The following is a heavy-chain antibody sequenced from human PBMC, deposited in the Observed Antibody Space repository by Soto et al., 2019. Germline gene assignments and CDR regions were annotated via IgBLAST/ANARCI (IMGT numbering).Heavy chain of an antibody. CDR3: ARVTEGHGSTRFNA. CDR2: IIPIFGTA. CDR1: RGTFSSYA. Sequence: QVQLVQSGAEVKKPESSVKVSCTPSRGTFSSYAISWVRQAPGQGLEWMGRIIPIFGTANYAQKFQGRVTITADASSSTAYMEVNSLSSEVTAVNYCARVTEGHGSTRFNAWGELALVTVSS. V-gene: IGHV1-69*01. J-gene: IGHJ5*02. D-gene: IGHD1-1*01.